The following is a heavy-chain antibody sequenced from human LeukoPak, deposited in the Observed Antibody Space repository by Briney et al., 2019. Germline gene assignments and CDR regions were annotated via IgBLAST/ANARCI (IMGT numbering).Heavy chain of an antibody. CDR1: GYTFTSYY. CDR3: ARVGYGGYFDY. Sequence: ASVKVSCKASGYTFTSYYMHWVRQAPGQGLEWMGIINPSGGSASYAQKLQGRVTMTRDTSTSTVYMELSSLRSEDTAVYYCARVGYGGYFDYWGQGTLVTVSS. CDR2: INPSGGSA. V-gene: IGHV1-46*03. J-gene: IGHJ4*02. D-gene: IGHD4-23*01.